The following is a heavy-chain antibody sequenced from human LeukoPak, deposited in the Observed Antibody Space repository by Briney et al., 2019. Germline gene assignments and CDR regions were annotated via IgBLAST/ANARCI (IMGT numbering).Heavy chain of an antibody. D-gene: IGHD5-24*01. V-gene: IGHV3-66*01. CDR1: GFTVSSNY. J-gene: IGHJ2*01. CDR3: ARAPRERATYFDL. Sequence: GVPLRLSCAASGFTVSSNYMNWVPQAPGKGLEWVSIIYAGGSTNYADSVKGRFTISRDNSKNTLYLQMNSLRAEDTAVYYCARAPRERATYFDLWGRGTLVTVSS. CDR2: IYAGGST.